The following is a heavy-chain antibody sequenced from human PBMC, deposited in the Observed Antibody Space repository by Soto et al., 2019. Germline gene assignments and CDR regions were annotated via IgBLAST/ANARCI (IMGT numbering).Heavy chain of an antibody. CDR2: ISSYGSDT. CDR3: ASNYAYAEGYYWYGIDV. J-gene: IGHJ6*02. D-gene: IGHD3-16*01. V-gene: IGHV3-74*01. CDR1: GFTFSRYW. Sequence: EVQLVESGGGLVLPGGSLRLSCAASGFTFSRYWMHLVGQAPGKGLVWVSRISSYGSDTHYADSVKGRFTISRDNAKNTLYLQMNSLRADDTAVYYCASNYAYAEGYYWYGIDVWGQGTTVTVSS.